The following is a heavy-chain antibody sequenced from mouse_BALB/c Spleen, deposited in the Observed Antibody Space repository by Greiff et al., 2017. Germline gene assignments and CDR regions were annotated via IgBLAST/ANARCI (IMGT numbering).Heavy chain of an antibody. V-gene: IGHV2-6-7*01. Sequence: VKVVESGPGLVAPSQSLSITCTVSGFSLTGYGVNWVRQPPGKGLEWLGMIWGDGSTDYNSALKSRLSISKDNSKSQVFLKMNSLQTDDTARYYCARALYYYGSRVPYAMDYWGQGTSVTVSS. CDR3: ARALYYYGSRVPYAMDY. J-gene: IGHJ4*01. D-gene: IGHD1-1*01. CDR1: GFSLTGYG. CDR2: IWGDGST.